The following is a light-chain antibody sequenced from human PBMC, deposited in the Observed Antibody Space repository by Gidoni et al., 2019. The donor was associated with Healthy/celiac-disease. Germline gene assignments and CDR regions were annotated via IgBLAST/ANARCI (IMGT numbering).Light chain of an antibody. Sequence: QTVVTPEPSFSVSPGGTVTLTCGLSSGSVSTNYYPSWYQQTPGQAPRTLIYSTNTRSSGVPDRFSGSILGNKAALTITGAQADDESDYYCVLYMGSGIWVFGGGTKLTVL. CDR1: SGSVSTNYY. CDR2: STN. J-gene: IGLJ3*02. V-gene: IGLV8-61*01. CDR3: VLYMGSGIWV.